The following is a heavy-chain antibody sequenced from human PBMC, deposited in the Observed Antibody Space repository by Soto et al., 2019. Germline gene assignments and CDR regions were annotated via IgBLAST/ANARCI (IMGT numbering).Heavy chain of an antibody. D-gene: IGHD2-2*01. Sequence: GGSLRLSCSASGFTFGRLAMHWVRQAPGKGLEWVVDISDDGSQTHYSNSVTGRFTISRDNSKNTLHLQMSSLRTEGTALYYCVGGGASATFYALDVWGQGTTVTVSS. CDR2: ISDDGSQT. V-gene: IGHV3-30*04. J-gene: IGHJ6*02. CDR1: GFTFGRLA. CDR3: VGGGASATFYALDV.